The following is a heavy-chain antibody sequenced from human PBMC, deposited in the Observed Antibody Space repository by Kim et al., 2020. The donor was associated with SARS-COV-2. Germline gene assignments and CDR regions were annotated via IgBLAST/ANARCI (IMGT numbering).Heavy chain of an antibody. J-gene: IGHJ4*02. CDR1: GFTFSSYG. D-gene: IGHD3-10*01. Sequence: GGSLRLSCAASGFTFSSYGMHWVRQAPGKGLEWVAVISHDGSNKYYADSVKGRFTISRDNSKNTLYLQMNSLRAEDTAVYYCAKDRYYYGSGHFDYWGQGTLVTVSS. CDR3: AKDRYYYGSGHFDY. V-gene: IGHV3-30*18. CDR2: ISHDGSNK.